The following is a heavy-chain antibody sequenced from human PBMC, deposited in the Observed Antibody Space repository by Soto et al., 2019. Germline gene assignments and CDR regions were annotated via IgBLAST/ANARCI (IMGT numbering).Heavy chain of an antibody. J-gene: IGHJ3*01. CDR1: GFTFDNYA. CDR2: ISYSGGMT. V-gene: IGHV3-23*01. D-gene: IGHD3-22*01. CDR3: ARCYDTSGYPEIDAFYL. Sequence: EVQLLESGGGLAQPGGSLRLSCAASGFTFDNYAMSWVRQAPGKGLEWVAVISYSGGMTYYADSVRGRFTNSRDNSKNTLYLQMNSLRAEDTAVYYCARCYDTSGYPEIDAFYLWGQGTMVTVSA.